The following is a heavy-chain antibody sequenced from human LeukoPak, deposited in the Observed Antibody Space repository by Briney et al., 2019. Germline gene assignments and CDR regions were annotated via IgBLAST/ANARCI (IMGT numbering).Heavy chain of an antibody. V-gene: IGHV3-23*01. Sequence: GGSLRLSCAASGFTFSSYAMSWVRQAPGKGLEWVSAISGSGGSTYYADSVKGRFTISRDNSKNTLYLQTNSLRAEDTAVYYCAKVGYKDIVVVLAAVNWFDPWGQGTLVTVSS. CDR1: GFTFSSYA. D-gene: IGHD2-15*01. CDR2: ISGSGGST. CDR3: AKVGYKDIVVVLAAVNWFDP. J-gene: IGHJ5*02.